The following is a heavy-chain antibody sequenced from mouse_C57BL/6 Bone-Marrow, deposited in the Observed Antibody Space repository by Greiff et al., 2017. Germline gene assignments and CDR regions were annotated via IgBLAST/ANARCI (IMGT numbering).Heavy chain of an antibody. CDR2: IYPGGGYT. CDR1: GYTFTNYW. CDR3: ARLWDMDY. J-gene: IGHJ2*01. D-gene: IGHD4-1*01. Sequence: VQLQESGAELVRPGTSVKMSCKASGYTFTNYWIGWAKQRPGHGLEWIGDIYPGGGYTNYNEKFKGKATLTADKSSSTAYMQFSSLTSEDSAIYYCARLWDMDYWGQGTTRTVSS. V-gene: IGHV1-63*01.